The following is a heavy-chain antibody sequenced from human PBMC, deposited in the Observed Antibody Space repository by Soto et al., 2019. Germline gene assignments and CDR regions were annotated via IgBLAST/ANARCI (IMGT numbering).Heavy chain of an antibody. V-gene: IGHV3-48*01. Sequence: EVQVVESGGGLVQPGGSLRLSCAASGFTFSSYSMNWVRQAPGKGLEWVSYISSSSSTIYYADSVKGRFTISRDNAKNSLYLQMNSLRAEDTAVYYCARDEAKSSGYCSSTSCYYAFDIWGQGTMVTVSS. CDR2: ISSSSSTI. D-gene: IGHD2-2*03. J-gene: IGHJ3*02. CDR3: ARDEAKSSGYCSSTSCYYAFDI. CDR1: GFTFSSYS.